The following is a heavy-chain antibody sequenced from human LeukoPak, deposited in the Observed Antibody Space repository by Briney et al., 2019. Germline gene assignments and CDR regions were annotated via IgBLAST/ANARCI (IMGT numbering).Heavy chain of an antibody. D-gene: IGHD2-2*01. CDR1: GYSFTGSY. Sequence: ASVKVSCKASGYSFTGSYMHWVRQAPGQGLEWMGWIRTYNGDTNYAQKFQGRVSMTRDTATNTVYMELKSLRSDDTAFYYCARDWDCSSGRRCNDCFDYWGQGVLVTVSS. CDR2: IRTYNGDT. CDR3: ARDWDCSSGRRCNDCFDY. V-gene: IGHV1-2*02. J-gene: IGHJ4*02.